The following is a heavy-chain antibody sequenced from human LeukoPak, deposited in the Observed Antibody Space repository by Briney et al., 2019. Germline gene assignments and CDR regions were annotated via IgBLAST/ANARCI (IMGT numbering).Heavy chain of an antibody. CDR2: IYSSGST. CDR1: GGSISSGSYY. CDR3: ATTVPRGPYYYYYYYMDV. D-gene: IGHD4-17*01. Sequence: SQTLSLTCTVSGGSISSGSYYWSWIRQPAGKGLEWIGRIYSSGSTNYNPSLKSRVTISVDTSKNQFSLKLSSVTAADTAVYYCATTVPRGPYYYYYYYMDVWGKGTTVSVS. V-gene: IGHV4-61*02. J-gene: IGHJ6*03.